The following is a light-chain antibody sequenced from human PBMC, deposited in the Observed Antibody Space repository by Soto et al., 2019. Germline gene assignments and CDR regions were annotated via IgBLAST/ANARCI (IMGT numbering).Light chain of an antibody. Sequence: EIVLTQSPATLSLSPGERATLSCRASQSVSSNLAWYQKKPGQAPRLLIYDASNRATGIPARFSGSGSGTDFPLSISRLEQEYVAFYCYQYSSSWLRTFGQGTKVEIK. V-gene: IGKV3-11*01. CDR3: QYSSSWLRT. CDR1: QSVSSN. CDR2: DAS. J-gene: IGKJ1*01.